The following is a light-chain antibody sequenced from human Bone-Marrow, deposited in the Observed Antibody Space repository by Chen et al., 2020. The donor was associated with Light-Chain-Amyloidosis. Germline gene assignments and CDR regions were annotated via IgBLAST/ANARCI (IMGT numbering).Light chain of an antibody. CDR3: QSADSSGTYEVI. CDR1: DLPTKY. V-gene: IGLV3-25*03. CDR2: RDT. J-gene: IGLJ2*01. Sequence: SYEMTQLHSVSVSTGTTARITCSGDDLPTKYAYWYQQKPGQAPVLVIHRDTERPSGISERFAGSSSGTTATLTISGVQAEDEADYHCQSADSSGTYEVIFGGGTKLTVL.